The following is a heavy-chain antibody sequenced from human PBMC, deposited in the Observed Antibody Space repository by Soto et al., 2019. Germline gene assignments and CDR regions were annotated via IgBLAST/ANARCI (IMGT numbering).Heavy chain of an antibody. J-gene: IGHJ4*02. CDR2: ISGSGGST. CDR1: GFTFSSYA. CDR3: AKDLVYRGYSYGQLDY. D-gene: IGHD5-18*01. V-gene: IGHV3-23*01. Sequence: GGSLRLSCAASGFTFSSYAMSWVRQAPGKGLEWVSAISGSGGSTYYADSVKGRFTISRDNSKNTLYLQMNSLRAEDTAVYYWAKDLVYRGYSYGQLDYWGQGTLVTVSS.